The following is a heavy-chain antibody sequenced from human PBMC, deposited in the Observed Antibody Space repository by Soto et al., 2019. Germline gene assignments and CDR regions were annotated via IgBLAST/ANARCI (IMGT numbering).Heavy chain of an antibody. CDR1: GFTFSSYA. D-gene: IGHD1-26*01. CDR3: ARRGSGSYYDF. CDR2: ISGSGGST. Sequence: EVQLLESGGGLVQPGGSLRLSCAASGFTFSSYAMRWVRQAPGTGLEWVSAISGSGGSTYYVDSVKGRFTISRDNSKNTLYLQMNSLREEATVVYYCARRGSGSYYDFWGQGTLVTVSS. V-gene: IGHV3-23*02. J-gene: IGHJ4*02.